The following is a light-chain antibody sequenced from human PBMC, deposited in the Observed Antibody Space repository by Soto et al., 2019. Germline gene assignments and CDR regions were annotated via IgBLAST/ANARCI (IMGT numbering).Light chain of an antibody. CDR3: QSYDSSLSRV. J-gene: IGLJ1*01. CDR2: GDN. V-gene: IGLV1-40*01. CDR1: SSNIGAGYD. Sequence: QSVLTQPLSVSGAPGQKITISCTGSSSNIGAGYDVHWYRQFPGAAPKLLISGDNNRPSGVPDRFSGSKSGTSASLAITGLQAEDEADYYCQSYDSSLSRVFGAGTKVTVL.